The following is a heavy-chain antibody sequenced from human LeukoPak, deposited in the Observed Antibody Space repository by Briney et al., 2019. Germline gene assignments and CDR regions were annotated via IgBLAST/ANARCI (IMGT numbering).Heavy chain of an antibody. J-gene: IGHJ4*02. CDR2: ISGSGGST. CDR3: VRDLYRIVVVPHYFDY. D-gene: IGHD3-22*01. Sequence: GGSLRLSCAASGFTFRSYGMSWVRHAPGKGLEWVSDISGSGGSTYYADSLRRRFTISRDNAKNTLYLQKHSLKSEDTAVYYCVRDLYRIVVVPHYFDYWGQGTLVTVSS. V-gene: IGHV3-23*01. CDR1: GFTFRSYG.